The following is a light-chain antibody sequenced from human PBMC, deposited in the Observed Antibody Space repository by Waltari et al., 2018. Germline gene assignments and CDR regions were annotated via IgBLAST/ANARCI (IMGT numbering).Light chain of an antibody. V-gene: IGKV2-28*01. J-gene: IGKJ5*01. CDR2: LGS. CDR3: MQALQTPIT. Sequence: DIVMTQSRLSLPVTPGEPASTSCRSSQSLLHSNGYNYLDWYLQKPGQSPQLLIYLGSNRASGVPDRFSGSGSGTDFTLKISRVEAEDVGVYYCMQALQTPITFGQGTRLEIK. CDR1: QSLLHSNGYNY.